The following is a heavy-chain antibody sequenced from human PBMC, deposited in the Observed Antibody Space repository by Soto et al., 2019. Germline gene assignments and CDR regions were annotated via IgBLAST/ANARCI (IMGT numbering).Heavy chain of an antibody. Sequence: QVQLVQSGAEVKKPGSSVKVSCKASGGTFSSYTISWVRQAPGQGLEWMGRIIPILGIANYAQKFKGRVKITADKPTSTAYMEMSRLRSADPAVYYCARALLYCSGGRCRDWFDPWGQGTLVTVSS. J-gene: IGHJ5*02. CDR2: IIPILGIA. V-gene: IGHV1-69*02. D-gene: IGHD2-15*01. CDR1: GGTFSSYT. CDR3: ARALLYCSGGRCRDWFDP.